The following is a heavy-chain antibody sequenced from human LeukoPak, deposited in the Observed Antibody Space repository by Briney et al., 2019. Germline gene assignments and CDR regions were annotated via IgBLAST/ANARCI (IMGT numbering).Heavy chain of an antibody. CDR3: ARYCTSTSCAFEY. Sequence: GGSLRLSCAASGFTFGSYAMSWVRQAPGKGLEWVSSISVNGGSTHYADSVKGRFTISRDNSKNTLYLQMNSLRAEDTAIYYCARYCTSTSCAFEYWGQGTLVTVSS. D-gene: IGHD2-2*01. V-gene: IGHV3-23*01. J-gene: IGHJ4*02. CDR1: GFTFGSYA. CDR2: ISVNGGST.